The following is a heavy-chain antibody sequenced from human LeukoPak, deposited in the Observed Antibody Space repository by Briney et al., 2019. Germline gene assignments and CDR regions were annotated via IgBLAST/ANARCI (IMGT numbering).Heavy chain of an antibody. J-gene: IGHJ6*02. CDR2: IIPILGIA. CDR1: GYTFTSYA. D-gene: IGHD3-22*01. V-gene: IGHV1-69*04. CDR3: ARGGTMIDDGMDV. Sequence: SVKVSCKASGYTFTSYAMHWVRQAPGQRLEWMGRIIPILGIANYAQKFQGRVTITADKSTSTAYMELSSLRSEDTAVYYCARGGTMIDDGMDVWGQGTTVTVSS.